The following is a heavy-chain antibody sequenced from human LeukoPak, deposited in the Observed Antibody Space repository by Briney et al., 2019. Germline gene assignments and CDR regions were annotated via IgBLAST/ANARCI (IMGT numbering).Heavy chain of an antibody. CDR2: ISGSGDTT. J-gene: IGHJ4*02. V-gene: IGHV3-23*01. CDR3: AKDSSGCSSASCYFHY. Sequence: GGPLRLSCAASGFTFSSYVMSWVRQAPGKGLEWVLSISGSGDTTYYADSVKGRFTTSRDNSKNTLYLQMNSLRVEDTAVYFCAKDSSGCSSASCYFHYWGQGTLVSVSS. CDR1: GFTFSSYV. D-gene: IGHD2-2*01.